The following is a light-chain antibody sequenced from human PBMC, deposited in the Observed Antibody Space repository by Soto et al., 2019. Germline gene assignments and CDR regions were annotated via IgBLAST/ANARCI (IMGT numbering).Light chain of an antibody. CDR3: QQYNSSGLT. CDR1: QSVSPW. CDR2: KTS. J-gene: IGKJ4*01. Sequence: DIQMTQPPSTLGASVGDTVTISCRASQSVSPWLAWYQQKPGKAPKLLIYKTSRLQSGVPSRFSGSGSGTDFTLKISSLQPDDFAIYYCQQYNSSGLTFGGGTTVDIK. V-gene: IGKV1-5*03.